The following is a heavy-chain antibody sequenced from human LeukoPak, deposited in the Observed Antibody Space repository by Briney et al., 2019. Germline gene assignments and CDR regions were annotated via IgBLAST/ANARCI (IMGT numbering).Heavy chain of an antibody. D-gene: IGHD3-3*01. CDR3: ARTEHYYDFWSGYSSGLDP. CDR2: IYYSGST. J-gene: IGHJ5*02. Sequence: SQTLSLTCTVSGGSISSGGYYWSWIRQHPGKGLEWIGYIYYSGSTYYNPSLKSRVTISVDTSKNQFSLKLSSVTAADTAVYYCARTEHYYDFWSGYSSGLDPWGQGTLVTVSS. V-gene: IGHV4-31*03. CDR1: GGSISSGGYY.